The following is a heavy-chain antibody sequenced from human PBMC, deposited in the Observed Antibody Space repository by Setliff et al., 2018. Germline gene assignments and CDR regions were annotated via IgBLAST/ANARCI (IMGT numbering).Heavy chain of an antibody. J-gene: IGHJ4*02. CDR2: IHYRGTT. CDR1: GASISSGTYY. Sequence: ETLSLTCTVSGASISSGTYYWAWIRQPPGKGLEWIGRIHYRGTTYSNASLASRLTISVDTAKNQFSLTLSSVTAADTAVYYCARLPNYVWGSPVDYWGLGTLVTVSS. V-gene: IGHV4-39*01. CDR3: ARLPNYVWGSPVDY. D-gene: IGHD3-16*01.